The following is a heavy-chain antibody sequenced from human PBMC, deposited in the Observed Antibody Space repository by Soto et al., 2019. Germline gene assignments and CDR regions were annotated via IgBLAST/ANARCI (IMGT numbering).Heavy chain of an antibody. D-gene: IGHD5-18*01. Sequence: EVQLLESGGGLVQPGGSLRLSCAASGFTFSSYAMKWVRQAPGKGLEWVSLIGESGTPTYYADSVKGRFTISRDNSGNTLFLEMYRLRAEDTVVYYCARYIPGVRYYGMDVWGQGTTVTVSS. V-gene: IGHV3-23*01. CDR3: ARYIPGVRYYGMDV. J-gene: IGHJ6*02. CDR1: GFTFSSYA. CDR2: IGESGTPT.